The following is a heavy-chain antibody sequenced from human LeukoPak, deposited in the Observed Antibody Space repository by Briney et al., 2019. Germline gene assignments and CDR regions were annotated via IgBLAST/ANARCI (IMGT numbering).Heavy chain of an antibody. CDR1: GYSFTSYW. CDR3: ARQGYDSSGHKGFDY. CDR2: IYPGDSDT. J-gene: IGHJ4*02. D-gene: IGHD3-22*01. Sequence: GESLKISCKGSGYSFTSYWIGWVRQMPGKGLEWMGIIYPGDSDTRYSPSFQGQVTISADKSISTAYLQWGSPKASDTAMYYCARQGYDSSGHKGFDYWGQGTLVTVSS. V-gene: IGHV5-51*01.